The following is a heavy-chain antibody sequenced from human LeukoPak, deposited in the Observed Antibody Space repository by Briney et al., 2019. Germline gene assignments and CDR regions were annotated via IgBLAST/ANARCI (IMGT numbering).Heavy chain of an antibody. CDR1: GGSISSSYYY. CDR3: ARQLGYCSGGSCYFLYYGMDV. CDR2: IYYSGST. D-gene: IGHD2-15*01. V-gene: IGHV4-39*01. Sequence: PSETLSLTCTVSGGSISSSYYYWGWIRQPPGKGLEWIGSIYYSGSTDYNPSLKSRVTISVDTSKNQFSLKLSSVTAADTAVYYCARQLGYCSGGSCYFLYYGMDVWGQGTTVTVSS. J-gene: IGHJ6*02.